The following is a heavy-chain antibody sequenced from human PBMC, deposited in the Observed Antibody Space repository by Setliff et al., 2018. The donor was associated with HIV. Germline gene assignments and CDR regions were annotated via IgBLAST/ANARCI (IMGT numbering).Heavy chain of an antibody. CDR1: GFTFEDYA. Sequence: PGGSLRLSCAASGFTFEDYAMHWVRQAPGKGLEWVSGVSWSGATKGNADSVKGRFTISRDNAKNSLYLQMNSLRHEDTALYYCARESTSGSAFDIWGQGTMVTVSS. CDR2: VSWSGATK. J-gene: IGHJ3*02. CDR3: ARESTSGSAFDI. V-gene: IGHV3-9*01. D-gene: IGHD2-2*01.